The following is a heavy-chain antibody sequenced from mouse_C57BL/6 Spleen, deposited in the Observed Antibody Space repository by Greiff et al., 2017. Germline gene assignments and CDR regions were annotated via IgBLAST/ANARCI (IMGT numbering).Heavy chain of an antibody. CDR1: GYTFTDYY. V-gene: IGHV1-76*01. D-gene: IGHD2-4*01. J-gene: IGHJ1*03. CDR2: IYPGSGNT. Sequence: QVHVKQSGAELVRPGASVKLSCKASGYTFTDYYINWVKQRPGQGLEWIARIYPGSGNTYYNEKFKGKATLTAEKSSSTAYMQLSSLTSEDSAVYFCARSEDYDWYFDVWGTGTTVTVSS. CDR3: ARSEDYDWYFDV.